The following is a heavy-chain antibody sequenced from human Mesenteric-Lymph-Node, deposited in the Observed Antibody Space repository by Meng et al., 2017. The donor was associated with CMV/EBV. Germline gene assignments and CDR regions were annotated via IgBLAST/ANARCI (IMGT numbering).Heavy chain of an antibody. CDR2: IIPIFGTA. D-gene: IGHD6-13*01. Sequence: SVKVSCKASGYTFTGYYMHWVRQAPGQGLEWMGGIIPIFGTANYAQKFQGRVTITTDESTSTAYMELSSLRSEDTAVYYCARPYIAAAGSYNWFDPWGQGTLVTVSS. CDR3: ARPYIAAAGSYNWFDP. J-gene: IGHJ5*02. CDR1: GYTFTGYY. V-gene: IGHV1-69*05.